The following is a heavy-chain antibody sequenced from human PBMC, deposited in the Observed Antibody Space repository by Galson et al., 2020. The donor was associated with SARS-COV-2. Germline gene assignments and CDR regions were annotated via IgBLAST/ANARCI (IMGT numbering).Heavy chain of an antibody. Sequence: SETLSLTCTVSGGSSSKTIDYRGWIRQAPGKGLEWIGCFYYSGSTYYTPSLKSRVTISVDTSKNQFSLKLNSVTAADTAVDYCATCPWVDTAMIGYCDYWGQGILVTVSS. CDR2: FYYSGST. D-gene: IGHD5-18*01. J-gene: IGHJ4*02. V-gene: IGHV4-39*01. CDR3: ATCPWVDTAMIGYCDY. CDR1: GGSSSKTIDY.